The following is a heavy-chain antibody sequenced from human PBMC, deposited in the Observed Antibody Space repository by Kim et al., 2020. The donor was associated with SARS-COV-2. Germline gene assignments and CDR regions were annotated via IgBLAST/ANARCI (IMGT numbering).Heavy chain of an antibody. D-gene: IGHD6-13*01. V-gene: IGHV4-59*01. J-gene: IGHJ6*03. CDR2: IYYSGST. Sequence: SETLSLTCTVSGGSISSYYWSWIRQPPGKGLEWIGYIYYSGSTNYNPSLKSRVTISVDTSKNQFSLKLSSVTAADTAVYYCARQQLEYYYYYYMDVWGKGTTVTVSS. CDR1: GGSISSYY. CDR3: ARQQLEYYYYYYMDV.